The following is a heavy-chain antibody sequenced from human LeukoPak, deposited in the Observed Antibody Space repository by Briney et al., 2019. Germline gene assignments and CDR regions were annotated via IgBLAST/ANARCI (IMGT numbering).Heavy chain of an antibody. CDR3: ARDIVVVPAAIIEYYFDY. Sequence: ASVKVSCKASGYTFTSYGISGVRQAPGQGLEWMGWISAYNGNTNYAQKLQGRVTMTTDTSTSTAYMELRSLRSDDTAVYYCARDIVVVPAAIIEYYFDYWGQGTLVTVSS. CDR2: ISAYNGNT. D-gene: IGHD2-2*02. J-gene: IGHJ4*02. V-gene: IGHV1-18*01. CDR1: GYTFTSYG.